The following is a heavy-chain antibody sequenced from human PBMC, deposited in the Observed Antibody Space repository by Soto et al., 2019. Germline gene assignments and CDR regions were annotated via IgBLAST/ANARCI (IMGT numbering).Heavy chain of an antibody. V-gene: IGHV1-2*04. J-gene: IGHJ6*02. CDR3: ARDLGITGTTPYYYGMDV. Sequence: ASVKVSCKASGYTFTGYYMHWVRQAPGQGLEWMGWINPNSGGTNYAQKFQGWVTMTRDTSINTAYMELSRLRFDDTAVYYCARDLGITGTTPYYYGMDVWGQGTTVTVSS. D-gene: IGHD1-20*01. CDR2: INPNSGGT. CDR1: GYTFTGYY.